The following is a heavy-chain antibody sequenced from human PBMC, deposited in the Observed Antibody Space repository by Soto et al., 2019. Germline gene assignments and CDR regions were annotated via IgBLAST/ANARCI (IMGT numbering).Heavy chain of an antibody. CDR3: ARDPLEAVTPTYYYYYYMDV. D-gene: IGHD4-17*01. V-gene: IGHV3-33*01. CDR1: GFTFSSYG. Sequence: PGGSLRLSCAASGFTFSSYGMHWVRQAPGKGLEWVAVIWYDGSNKYYADSVKGRFTISRDNSKNTLYLQMNSLRAEDTAVYYCARDPLEAVTPTYYYYYYMDVWGKGTTVTVSS. CDR2: IWYDGSNK. J-gene: IGHJ6*03.